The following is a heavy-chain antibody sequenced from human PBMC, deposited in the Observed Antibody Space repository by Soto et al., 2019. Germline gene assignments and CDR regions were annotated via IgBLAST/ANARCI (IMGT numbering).Heavy chain of an antibody. CDR1: GFTFSSYG. CDR2: SSATGAGT. Sequence: GGSLRLSCAASGFTFSSYGMTWVRQAPGKGLEWVSFSSATGAGTYYADSVKGRFTISRDNSKNTLYLQMTSLRADDTAVYYCARGSTYYYDSSGYYIYYFDYWGQGTLVTVSS. D-gene: IGHD3-22*01. CDR3: ARGSTYYYDSSGYYIYYFDY. J-gene: IGHJ4*02. V-gene: IGHV3-23*01.